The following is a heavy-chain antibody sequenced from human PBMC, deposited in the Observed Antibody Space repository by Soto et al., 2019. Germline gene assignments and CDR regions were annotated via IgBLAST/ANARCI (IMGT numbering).Heavy chain of an antibody. CDR3: ARVGTIFGVVTKIDY. CDR1: GGSISSGDYY. Sequence: TLSLSCTVSGGSISSGDYYWSWIRQPPGKGLEWIGYIYYSGSTYYNPSLKSRVTISVDTSKNQFSLKLSSVTAADTAVYYCARVGTIFGVVTKIDYWGQGTLVTVSS. V-gene: IGHV4-30-4*01. D-gene: IGHD3-3*01. CDR2: IYYSGST. J-gene: IGHJ4*02.